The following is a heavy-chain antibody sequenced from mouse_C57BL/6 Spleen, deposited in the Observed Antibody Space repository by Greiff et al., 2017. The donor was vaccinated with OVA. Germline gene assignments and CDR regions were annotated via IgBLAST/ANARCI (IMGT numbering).Heavy chain of an antibody. CDR1: GFTFSDYG. V-gene: IGHV5-17*01. CDR2: ISSGSSTI. Sequence: EVKVVESGGGLVKPGGSLKLSCAASGFTFSDYGMHWVRQAPEKGLEWVAYISSGSSTIYYADTVKGRFTISRDNAKNTRFLQMTSLRSEDTAMYYYARRGSLYFDYWGQGTTLTVSS. D-gene: IGHD1-1*01. J-gene: IGHJ2*01. CDR3: ARRGSLYFDY.